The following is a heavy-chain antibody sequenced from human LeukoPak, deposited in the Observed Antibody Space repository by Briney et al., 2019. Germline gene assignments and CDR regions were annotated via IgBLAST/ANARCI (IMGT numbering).Heavy chain of an antibody. J-gene: IGHJ4*02. Sequence: SETLPLTCTVSGGSISSSSYYWGWIRQPPGKGLEWIGSIYYSGSTYYNPSLKSRVTISVDTSKNQFSLKLSSVTAADTAVYYCARLLREVATVTTNFDYWGQGTLVTASS. V-gene: IGHV4-39*01. CDR3: ARLLREVATVTTNFDY. D-gene: IGHD4-17*01. CDR2: IYYSGST. CDR1: GGSISSSSYY.